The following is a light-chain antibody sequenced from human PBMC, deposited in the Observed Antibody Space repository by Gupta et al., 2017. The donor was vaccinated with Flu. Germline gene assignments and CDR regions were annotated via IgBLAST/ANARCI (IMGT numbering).Light chain of an antibody. CDR1: SSDVGAYNF. Sequence: QSALTQPASVSGSPGQSITIPCPGTSSDVGAYNFVSWYQQHPGKAPKLMIYEVNNRPSGVSDRFSVSKSGNTASLTISGLQSEDEADYYCSSFTTSLTYVFGSGTKVTVL. CDR3: SSFTTSLTYV. V-gene: IGLV2-14*01. J-gene: IGLJ1*01. CDR2: EVN.